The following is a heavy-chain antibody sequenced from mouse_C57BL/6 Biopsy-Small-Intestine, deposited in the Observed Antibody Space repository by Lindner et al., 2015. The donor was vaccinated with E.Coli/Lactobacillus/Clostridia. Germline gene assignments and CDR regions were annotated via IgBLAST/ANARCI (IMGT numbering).Heavy chain of an antibody. CDR1: GYTFSTYW. Sequence: VQLQESGAELVKPGASVKISCKVSGYTFSTYWMNWVKQRPGKGLEWIGQIYPGEGDTDYNGKFKGKATLTADKSSSTAYMQLSSLTSEDSAVYFCAREDYYDSAWFAYWGQGTLVTVSA. J-gene: IGHJ3*01. CDR2: IYPGEGDT. D-gene: IGHD2-4*01. V-gene: IGHV1-80*01. CDR3: AREDYYDSAWFAY.